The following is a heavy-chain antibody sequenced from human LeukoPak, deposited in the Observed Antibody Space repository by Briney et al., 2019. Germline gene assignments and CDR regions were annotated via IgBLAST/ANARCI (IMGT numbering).Heavy chain of an antibody. CDR3: ARHVATTVTRGYSCHPMDV. CDR1: GASISTYY. V-gene: IGHV4-4*09. D-gene: IGHD4-17*01. CDR2: IAPSGGA. Sequence: SETLSLTCTASGASISTYYWSWIRQPPGEGLEWIAYIAPSGGAVYNPSLNSRLTVSVDTSKNQFSLKLNSVTAADTAVYYCARHVATTVTRGYSCHPMDVWGKRTTVSVSS. J-gene: IGHJ6*03.